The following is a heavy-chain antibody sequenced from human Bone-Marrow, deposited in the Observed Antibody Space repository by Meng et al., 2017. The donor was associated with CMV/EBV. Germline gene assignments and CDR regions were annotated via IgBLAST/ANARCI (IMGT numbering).Heavy chain of an antibody. Sequence: GASLKISCAASGFIFSNYGMHWVRQAPGKGLEWVAFIRYDGSDKYYVDSVKGRFTISRDNSKNTLYLQRNTLRAEDTAVYYCARGQYWSRTSCSTGYCYYGIDVWGQGTTVTVSS. D-gene: IGHD2-2*01. CDR3: ARGQYWSRTSCSTGYCYYGIDV. CDR1: GFIFSNYG. CDR2: IRYDGSDK. V-gene: IGHV3-30*02. J-gene: IGHJ6*02.